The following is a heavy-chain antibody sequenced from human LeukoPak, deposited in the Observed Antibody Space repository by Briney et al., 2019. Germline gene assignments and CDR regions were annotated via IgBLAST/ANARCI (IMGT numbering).Heavy chain of an antibody. D-gene: IGHD6-6*01. Sequence: ASVKVSCKASGYTFTSYDINWVRQATGQGLEWMGWMNPNSGNTGYAQKFQGRVTITRNTSISTAYMELSSLRSEDTAVYYCARVGRGLVRDYYYYMDVWGKGTTVTVSS. J-gene: IGHJ6*03. V-gene: IGHV1-8*03. CDR2: MNPNSGNT. CDR3: ARVGRGLVRDYYYYMDV. CDR1: GYTFTSYD.